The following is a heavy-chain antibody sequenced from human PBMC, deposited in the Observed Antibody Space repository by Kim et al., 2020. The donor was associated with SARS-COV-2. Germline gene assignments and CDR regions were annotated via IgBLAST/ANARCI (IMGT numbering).Heavy chain of an antibody. CDR1: GGSISSSSYY. V-gene: IGHV4-39*01. D-gene: IGHD2-2*01. Sequence: SETLSLTCTVSGGSISSSSYYWGWIRQPPGKGLEWIGSIYYSGSTYYNPSLKSRVTISVDTSKNQFSLKLSSVTAADTAVYYCARGYCSSTSCYESDYYWGQGTLVTVSS. CDR3: ARGYCSSTSCYESDYY. J-gene: IGHJ4*02. CDR2: IYYSGST.